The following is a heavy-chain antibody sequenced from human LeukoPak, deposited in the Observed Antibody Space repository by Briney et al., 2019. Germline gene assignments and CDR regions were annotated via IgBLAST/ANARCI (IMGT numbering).Heavy chain of an antibody. V-gene: IGHV4-61*01. Sequence: PSETLSLTCTVSGGSISSSSYYWSWIRQPPGKGLEWIGYIYYSGSTNYNPSLKSRVTISVDTSKNQFSLKLSSVTAADTAVYYCARDRSGGNSYAFDIWGQGTMVTVSS. CDR2: IYYSGST. D-gene: IGHD4-23*01. CDR3: ARDRSGGNSYAFDI. J-gene: IGHJ3*02. CDR1: GGSISSSSYY.